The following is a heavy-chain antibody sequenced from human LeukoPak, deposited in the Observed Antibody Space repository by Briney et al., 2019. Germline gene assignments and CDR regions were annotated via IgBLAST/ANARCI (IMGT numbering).Heavy chain of an antibody. CDR2: ISGSGGST. CDR1: GFTFSSYA. CDR3: AKGSYYDSSGYHHFDY. D-gene: IGHD3-22*01. J-gene: IGHJ4*02. Sequence: GGSLRLSCAASGFTFSSYAMSWVRQAPGKGLEWVSAISGSGGSTYYADSVKGRFTISRDNSKNTLYLQMNSLRAEDTAVYYCAKGSYYDSSGYHHFDYWGQGTLVTVSS. V-gene: IGHV3-23*01.